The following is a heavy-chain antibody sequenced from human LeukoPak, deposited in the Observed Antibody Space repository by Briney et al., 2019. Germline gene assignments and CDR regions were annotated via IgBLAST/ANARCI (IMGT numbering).Heavy chain of an antibody. CDR3: AKDLWDFWSGYPFDY. J-gene: IGHJ4*02. D-gene: IGHD3-3*01. CDR2: ISGSGGST. Sequence: PGGSLRLSCVASGFTFGSYAMSWVRQAPGKGLEWVSAISGSGGSTYYADSVKGRFTISRDNSKNTLYLQMNSLRAEDTAVYYCAKDLWDFWSGYPFDYWGQGTLVTVSS. CDR1: GFTFGSYA. V-gene: IGHV3-23*01.